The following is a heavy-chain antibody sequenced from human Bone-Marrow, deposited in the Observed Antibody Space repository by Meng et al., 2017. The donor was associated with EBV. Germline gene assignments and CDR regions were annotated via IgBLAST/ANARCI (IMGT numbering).Heavy chain of an antibody. V-gene: IGHV1-69*01. CDR2: IIPVSGTT. CDR3: AAPKYCSGTSCYEVFDF. Sequence: QWQRVQSGAGVKKTGPSVMVSCRASGDPLTNYGISWVRQAPGQGLEWMGGIIPVSGTTNYAQKFQDRLTITADESTNTAYMDLSSLGFEDTAMYYCAAPKYCSGTSCYEVFDFWGQGSLVTVSS. D-gene: IGHD2-2*01. J-gene: IGHJ4*02. CDR1: GDPLTNYG.